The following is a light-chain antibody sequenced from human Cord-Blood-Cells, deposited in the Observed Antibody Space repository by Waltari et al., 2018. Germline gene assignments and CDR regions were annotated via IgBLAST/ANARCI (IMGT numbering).Light chain of an antibody. Sequence: DIVMTQSPLSLPVTPGEPASISCRSSQSLLHSNGYNYLDWYLQRPWQSPQLLIYLGSNRASVVPVRFSGCRSGIGFTLKISRVEAEDVGLYYSMQALQTPLTFGGGTKVEIK. CDR2: LGS. V-gene: IGKV2-28*01. CDR1: QSLLHSNGYNY. J-gene: IGKJ4*01. CDR3: MQALQTPLT.